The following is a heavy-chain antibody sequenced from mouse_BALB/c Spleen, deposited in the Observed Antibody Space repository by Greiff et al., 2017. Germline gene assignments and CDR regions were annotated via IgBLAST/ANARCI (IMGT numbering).Heavy chain of an antibody. CDR1: GFTFSSYT. CDR3: ARQYDGYGY. J-gene: IGHJ2*01. V-gene: IGHV5-12-2*01. Sequence: LMESGGGLVQPGGSLKLSCAASGFTFSSYTMSWVRQTPEKRLEWVAYISNGGGSTYYPDTVKGRFTISRDNAKNTLYLQMSSLKSEDTAMYYCARQYDGYGYWGQGTTLTVSS. D-gene: IGHD2-3*01. CDR2: ISNGGGST.